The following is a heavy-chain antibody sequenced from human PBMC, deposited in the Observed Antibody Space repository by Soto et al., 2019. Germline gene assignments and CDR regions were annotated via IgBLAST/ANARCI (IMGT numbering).Heavy chain of an antibody. Sequence: DVQLLESGGGLVQPGGSLRLSCAASGFTFSNSAMPGFRQAPGKGLEWVSGISYTGAGTFYADSVKGRFTISRDNSKNSLSLQMNSLRGEDTAVYYCAKAAGFSSGWYFDNWGQGTLVTVSS. J-gene: IGHJ4*02. CDR2: ISYTGAGT. CDR1: GFTFSNSA. V-gene: IGHV3-23*01. CDR3: AKAAGFSSGWYFDN. D-gene: IGHD6-19*01.